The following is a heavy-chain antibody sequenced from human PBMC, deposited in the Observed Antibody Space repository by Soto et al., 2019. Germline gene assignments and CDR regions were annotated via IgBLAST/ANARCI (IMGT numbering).Heavy chain of an antibody. V-gene: IGHV3-15*07. Sequence: EVQLVESGGGLVKPGGSLRLSCAASGFTFSNAWMNWVRQGPGKGLEWVGLLKSKTDGGTTDYAAPVKGRFTISRDDSKNTLYLQMNSLKTEDTAVYYCTTDLTDILPWDVWGQGTTVTASS. CDR2: LKSKTDGGTT. D-gene: IGHD3-9*01. CDR3: TTDLTDILPWDV. CDR1: GFTFSNAW. J-gene: IGHJ6*02.